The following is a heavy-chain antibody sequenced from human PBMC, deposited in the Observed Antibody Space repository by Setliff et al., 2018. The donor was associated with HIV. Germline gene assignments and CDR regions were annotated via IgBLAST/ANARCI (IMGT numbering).Heavy chain of an antibody. Sequence: PSETLSLTCAVYGGSFSGYYWSWIRQPPGKGLEWIGEIHHSGSTNYNPSLKSRVTVSVDTSKNQFSLNLSSVTAADTAVYYCARNGGLGRYYYYYMDVWGKGTTVTVSS. CDR2: IHHSGST. V-gene: IGHV4-34*01. J-gene: IGHJ6*03. D-gene: IGHD2-15*01. CDR1: GGSFSGYY. CDR3: ARNGGLGRYYYYYMDV.